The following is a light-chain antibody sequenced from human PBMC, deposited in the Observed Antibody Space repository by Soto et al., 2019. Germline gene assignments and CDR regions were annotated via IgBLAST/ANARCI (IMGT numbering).Light chain of an antibody. Sequence: QSVLTQSPSASASLGASVKLTCTLSSGHSNYAIAWHQQQPEKGPRYLMKLNPDGSHNKGDGIPDRFSGSSSGAERSLIISSLQSEDEADYYCQTWGTGIVVFGGGTKLTVL. V-gene: IGLV4-69*01. CDR2: LNPDGSH. J-gene: IGLJ2*01. CDR3: QTWGTGIVV. CDR1: SGHSNYA.